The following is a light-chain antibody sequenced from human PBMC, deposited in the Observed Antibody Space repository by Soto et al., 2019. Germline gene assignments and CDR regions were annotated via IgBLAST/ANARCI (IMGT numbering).Light chain of an antibody. CDR1: SSNIGGNS. J-gene: IGLJ1*01. CDR3: GSWDSSMSAYV. Sequence: VLTQPPSVSAAPGQKVTISCSGSSSNIGGNSVSWYQQLPGTAPKLLIYDDNKRPSGIPDRFSGSRSGTSATLGITGFQNGDEADYYCGSWDSSMSAYVLGTGTKVTVL. V-gene: IGLV1-51*01. CDR2: DDN.